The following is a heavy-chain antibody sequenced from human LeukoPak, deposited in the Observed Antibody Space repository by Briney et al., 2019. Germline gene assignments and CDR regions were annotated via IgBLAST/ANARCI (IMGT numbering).Heavy chain of an antibody. CDR2: INHSGST. CDR1: GGSFSGYY. D-gene: IGHD2-15*01. Sequence: SETLSLTCAVYGGSFSGYYWSWIRQPPGKGLEWIGEINHSGSTKYNPSLKSRVTISVDTSKNQFSLKLSSVTAADTAVYYCARTFEFRWWDFDYWGQGTLVTVSS. V-gene: IGHV4-34*01. CDR3: ARTFEFRWWDFDY. J-gene: IGHJ4*02.